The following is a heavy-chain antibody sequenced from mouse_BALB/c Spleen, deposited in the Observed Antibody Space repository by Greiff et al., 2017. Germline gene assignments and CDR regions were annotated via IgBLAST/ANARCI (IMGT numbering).Heavy chain of an antibody. J-gene: IGHJ2*01. D-gene: IGHD2-4*01. CDR2: IYPGNSDT. Sequence: VQLQQSGTVLARPGASVKMSCKASGYSFTSYWMHWVKQRPGQGLEWTGAIYPGNSDTSYNQKFKGKAKLTAVTSASTAYMELSSLTNEDSAVYYCTNYDYDGGYFDYWGQGTTLTVSS. CDR3: TNYDYDGGYFDY. V-gene: IGHV1-5*01. CDR1: GYSFTSYW.